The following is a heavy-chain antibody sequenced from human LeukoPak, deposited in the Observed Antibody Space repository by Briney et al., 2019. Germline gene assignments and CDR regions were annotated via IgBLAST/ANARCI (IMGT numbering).Heavy chain of an antibody. J-gene: IGHJ6*02. CDR1: GFTFSSYA. Sequence: GGSLRLSCAASGFTFSSYAMSWVRQAPGKGLEWVSAISGSGGSTYYADSVKGRFTISRDNSKNTLYLQMNSLRAEDTAVYYCAKALGPYYYGSGPYYYYGMDAWGQGTTVTVSS. CDR3: AKALGPYYYGSGPYYYYGMDA. V-gene: IGHV3-23*01. CDR2: ISGSGGST. D-gene: IGHD3-10*01.